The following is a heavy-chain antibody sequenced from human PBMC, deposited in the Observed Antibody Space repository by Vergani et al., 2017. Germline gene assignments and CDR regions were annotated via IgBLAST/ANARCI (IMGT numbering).Heavy chain of an antibody. D-gene: IGHD1-26*01. J-gene: IGHJ4*02. CDR2: IYTSGST. CDR1: GGSISSGSYY. CDR3: AGGPGRVGATGFQGFDY. V-gene: IGHV4-61*02. Sequence: QVQLQESGPGLVKPSQTLSLTCTVSGGSISSGSYYWSWIRQPAGKGLEWIGRIYTSGSTNYNPSLKSRVTISVDTSKNQFSLKLSSVTAADAAVYYCAGGPGRVGATGFQGFDYWGQGTLVTVSS.